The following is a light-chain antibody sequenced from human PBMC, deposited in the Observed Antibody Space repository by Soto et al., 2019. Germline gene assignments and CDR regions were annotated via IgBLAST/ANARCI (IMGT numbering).Light chain of an antibody. V-gene: IGKV1-12*01. J-gene: IGKJ4*01. CDR1: QAITSW. Sequence: DIHVTQSPSSVSASVGDRVTITCRASQAITSWLVWYQQKPGRAPKLMIYSASSLQSGAPSRFTGSGSGTDFPLTITSLQRDDAAVYYCQQTRSFPLTFGGGTNGEI. CDR3: QQTRSFPLT. CDR2: SAS.